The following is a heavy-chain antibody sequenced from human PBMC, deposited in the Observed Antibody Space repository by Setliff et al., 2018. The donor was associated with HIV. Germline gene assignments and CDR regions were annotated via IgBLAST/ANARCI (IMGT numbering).Heavy chain of an antibody. CDR1: GYTFSRYA. Sequence: ASVKVSCKASGYTFSRYAMHWVRQAPGQRLEWMGWIDAGNGNTKYSQKFQGRVSIARDTSASTAYMELSRLKSDDTAVYFCARGGGGYYYVGAVDIWGQGTVVTVSS. V-gene: IGHV1-3*01. CDR3: ARGGGGYYYVGAVDI. J-gene: IGHJ3*02. D-gene: IGHD3-22*01. CDR2: IDAGNGNT.